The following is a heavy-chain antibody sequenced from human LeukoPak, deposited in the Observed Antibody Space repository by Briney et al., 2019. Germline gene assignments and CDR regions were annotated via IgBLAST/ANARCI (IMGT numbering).Heavy chain of an antibody. J-gene: IGHJ4*02. CDR3: ARVGTIFGNNFDY. CDR1: GYSISSNYY. V-gene: IGHV4-38-2*02. Sequence: SSETLSLTCTVSGYSISSNYYWGWIRQPPGKGLEWIGSIYHSGSTYYNPSLKSRVTISADTSKNQFSLKLRSVTAADTAVCYCARVGTIFGNNFDYWGQGTLVTVSS. D-gene: IGHD3-3*01. CDR2: IYHSGST.